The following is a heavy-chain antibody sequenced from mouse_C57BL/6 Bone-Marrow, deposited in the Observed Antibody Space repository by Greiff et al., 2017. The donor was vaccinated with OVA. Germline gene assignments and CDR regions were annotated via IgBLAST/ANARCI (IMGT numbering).Heavy chain of an antibody. Sequence: EVMLVESEGGLVQPGSSMKLSCTASGFTFSDYYMAWVRQVPEKGLEWVANINYDGSSTYYLDSLKSRFIISRDNAKNILYLQMSSLKSEDTATYFCARGGPYWYFDVWGTGTTVTVSS. V-gene: IGHV5-16*01. CDR3: ARGGPYWYFDV. CDR2: INYDGSST. D-gene: IGHD3-3*01. CDR1: GFTFSDYY. J-gene: IGHJ1*03.